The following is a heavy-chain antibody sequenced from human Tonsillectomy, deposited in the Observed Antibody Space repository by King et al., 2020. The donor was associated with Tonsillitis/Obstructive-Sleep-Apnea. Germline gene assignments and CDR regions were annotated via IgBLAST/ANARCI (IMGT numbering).Heavy chain of an antibody. CDR2: ISGGGGST. D-gene: IGHD3-10*01. Sequence: VQLVESGGGLVQPGGSLRLSCAASGITFSSYAMSWVSQAPGKGLEWVSTISGGGGSTYYADSGKGRFTISRGNSKNTMYLQMKRLRAEDTAVYYCAKAMVQGIIITIFDYWGQGTLVTVSS. J-gene: IGHJ4*02. CDR3: AKAMVQGIIITIFDY. CDR1: GITFSSYA. V-gene: IGHV3-23*04.